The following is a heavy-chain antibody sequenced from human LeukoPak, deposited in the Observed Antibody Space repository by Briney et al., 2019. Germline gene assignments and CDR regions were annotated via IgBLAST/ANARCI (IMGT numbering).Heavy chain of an antibody. J-gene: IGHJ4*02. CDR3: ARLGPYEYSSSWFDY. CDR2: IYPGDSDT. CDR1: GYSLTSYW. V-gene: IGHV5-51*01. Sequence: GESLKISCKGSGYSLTSYWIGWVRQMPGKGLEWMGIIYPGDSDTRYSPSFQGQVTISADKSISTAYLQWSSLKASDTAMYYCARLGPYEYSSSWFDYWGQGTLVTVSS. D-gene: IGHD6-6*01.